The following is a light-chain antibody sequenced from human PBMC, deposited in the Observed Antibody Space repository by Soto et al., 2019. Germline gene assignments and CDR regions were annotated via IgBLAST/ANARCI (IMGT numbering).Light chain of an antibody. CDR1: QSVSANY. CDR2: GAS. V-gene: IGKV3-20*01. Sequence: VLTQSPATLSLSPGERATLSCRANQSVSANYLAWYQQKPGQAPRLLIYGASSRATGIPDRFSGSGSGTDFTLTISRLEPEYFAVFYCHEYGSSPFTFGPGTKVDIK. J-gene: IGKJ3*01. CDR3: HEYGSSPFT.